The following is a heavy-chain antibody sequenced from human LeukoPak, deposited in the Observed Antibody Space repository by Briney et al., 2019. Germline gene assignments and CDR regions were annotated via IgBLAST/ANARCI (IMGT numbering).Heavy chain of an antibody. Sequence: TGGSLRLSCAASGFTFTAHGMDRVRQAPGKGLEWVATIRYDGSYQYHAESVKGRFTISRDNSKNTLYLQMNSLRAEDTAVYYCGRVRGASSSSWYFDYWGQGTLVTVSS. CDR2: IRYDGSYQ. J-gene: IGHJ4*02. CDR3: GRVRGASSSSWYFDY. V-gene: IGHV3-30*02. CDR1: GFTFTAHG. D-gene: IGHD6-13*01.